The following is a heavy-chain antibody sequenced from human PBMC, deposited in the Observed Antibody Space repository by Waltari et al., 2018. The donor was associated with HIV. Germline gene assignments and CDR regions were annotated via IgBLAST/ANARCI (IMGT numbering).Heavy chain of an antibody. CDR2: IYHSGST. Sequence: QVQLQESGPGLVKPSETLSLTCTVSGYSISSGYYWGWIRQPPGKGLEWIGSIYHSGSTYDNPSLKIRVTTSVDTSKNQFSLTLSSVTAADTAVYYCARVRPYSSSSGWFDPWGQGTLVTVSS. CDR1: GYSISSGYY. D-gene: IGHD6-6*01. V-gene: IGHV4-38-2*02. J-gene: IGHJ5*02. CDR3: ARVRPYSSSSGWFDP.